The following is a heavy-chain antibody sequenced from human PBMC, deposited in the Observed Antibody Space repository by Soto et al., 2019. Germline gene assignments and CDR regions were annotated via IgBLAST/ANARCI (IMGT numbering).Heavy chain of an antibody. CDR1: GGSISSGDYY. Sequence: PSETLSLTCTVSGGSISSGDYYWSWIRQPPGKGLEWIGYIYYSGSTYYNPSLKSRVTISVDTSKNQFSLKLSSVTAADTAVSYCARVVHQGYYGMDVWGQGTTVTVCS. CDR3: ARVVHQGYYGMDV. J-gene: IGHJ6*02. CDR2: IYYSGST. D-gene: IGHD1-1*01. V-gene: IGHV4-30-4*01.